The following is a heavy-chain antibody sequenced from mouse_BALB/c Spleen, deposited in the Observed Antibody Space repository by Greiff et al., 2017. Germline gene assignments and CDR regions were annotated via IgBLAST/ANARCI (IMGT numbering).Heavy chain of an antibody. CDR1: GYTFTDYV. CDR2: IYPGSGST. V-gene: IGHV1-77*01. CDR3: ARRDYGNWFAY. Sequence: LVESGPELVKPGASVKMSCKASGYTFTDYVISWVKQRTGQGLEWIGEIYPGSGSTYYNEKFKGKATLTADKSSNTAYMQLSSLTSEDSAVYFCARRDYGNWFAYWGQGTLVTVSA. J-gene: IGHJ3*01. D-gene: IGHD2-1*01.